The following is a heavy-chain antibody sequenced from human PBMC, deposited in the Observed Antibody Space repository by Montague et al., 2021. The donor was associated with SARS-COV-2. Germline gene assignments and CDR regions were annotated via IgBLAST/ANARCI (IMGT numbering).Heavy chain of an antibody. CDR2: IYYSGST. CDR1: GGSVGSSHYY. CDR3: ARGLYNWNYEHWFDT. J-gene: IGHJ5*02. D-gene: IGHD1-7*01. Sequence: SETLSLTCTVSGGSVGSSHYYWAWIRQPPGKGLEWIGTIYYSGSTYYXXXARRRVTIDVDASTNQFPLKLHSVTAADTAVYFCARGLYNWNYEHWFDTWGQGTLVTVSS. V-gene: IGHV4-39*01.